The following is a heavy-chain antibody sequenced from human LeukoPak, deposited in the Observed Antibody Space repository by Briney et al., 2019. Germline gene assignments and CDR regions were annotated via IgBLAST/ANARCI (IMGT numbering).Heavy chain of an antibody. Sequence: SQTPSLTCAISGDSVSSNSAAWCWIRQSPSRGLEWLGRTYYRSKWYIDYVVSVKSRILITPDTSRNQFSLQLNSVTPEDTAVYYCAGAFYGRLDYWGQGTLVTVSS. CDR1: GDSVSSNSAA. CDR2: TYYRSKWYI. J-gene: IGHJ4*02. D-gene: IGHD4-17*01. V-gene: IGHV6-1*01. CDR3: AGAFYGRLDY.